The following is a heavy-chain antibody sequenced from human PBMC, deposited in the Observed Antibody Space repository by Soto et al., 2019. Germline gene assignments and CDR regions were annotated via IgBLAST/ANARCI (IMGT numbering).Heavy chain of an antibody. CDR1: GYTFTSYG. D-gene: IGHD4-17*01. J-gene: IGHJ4*02. V-gene: IGHV1-18*01. CDR3: ARGPHYGDPTGAQFDY. Sequence: GASVKVSCKASGYTFTSYGISWVRQAPGQGLEWMGWISAYNGSTNYAQKLQGRVTMTTDTSTSTVYMELRSLRSDDTAVYYCARGPHYGDPTGAQFDYWGQGTLVTVSS. CDR2: ISAYNGST.